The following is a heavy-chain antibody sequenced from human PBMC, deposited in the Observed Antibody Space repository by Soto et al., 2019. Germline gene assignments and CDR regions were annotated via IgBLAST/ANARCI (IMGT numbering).Heavy chain of an antibody. CDR1: GFTFRRFT. J-gene: IGHJ5*02. D-gene: IGHD6-13*01. CDR2: ISSNSAYI. V-gene: IGHV3-21*01. CDR3: TRDASRDSSARGWFDP. Sequence: GGSLRLSCAASGFTFRRFTMNWVRQAPGKGLEWVSTISSNSAYIYYTDALRGRFTISRDNAKNSLHLQMNSLRAEDTAVYYCTRDASRDSSARGWFDPWGPGTLVTVSS.